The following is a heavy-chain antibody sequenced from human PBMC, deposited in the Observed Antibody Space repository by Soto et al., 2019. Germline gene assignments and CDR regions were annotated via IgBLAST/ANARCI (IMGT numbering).Heavy chain of an antibody. D-gene: IGHD1-26*01. CDR3: ATQEVGGSYVYTFDP. CDR1: GGSISSSSYY. V-gene: IGHV4-39*01. J-gene: IGHJ5*02. CDR2: IYYSGST. Sequence: PSETLSLTCTVSGGSISSSSYYWGWIRKPPGKGLEWIGSIYYSGSTYYNPSLKSRVTISVDTSKNQFSLKLSSVTAADTAVYYFATQEVGGSYVYTFDPWGQGTLGTVSS.